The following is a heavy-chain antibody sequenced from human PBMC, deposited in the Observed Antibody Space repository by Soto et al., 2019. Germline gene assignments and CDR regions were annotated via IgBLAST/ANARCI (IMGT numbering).Heavy chain of an antibody. CDR2: IYYSGST. D-gene: IGHD6-19*01. CDR3: ARSGGSGWKPFDY. CDR1: GGSISSGGYY. Sequence: PSETLSLTCTVSGGSISSGGYYWSWIRQHPGKGLEWIGYIYYSGSTYYNPSLKSRVTISVDTSKNQFSLKLSSVTAADTAVYYCARSGGSGWKPFDYWAQGTLVTVSS. V-gene: IGHV4-31*03. J-gene: IGHJ4*02.